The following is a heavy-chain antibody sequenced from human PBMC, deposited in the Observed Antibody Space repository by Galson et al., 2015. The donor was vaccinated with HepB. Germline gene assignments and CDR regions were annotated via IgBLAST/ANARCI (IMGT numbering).Heavy chain of an antibody. CDR1: GGTFSSYA. D-gene: IGHD3-3*02. V-gene: IGHV1-69*13. J-gene: IGHJ4*02. CDR2: IIGMFRTA. Sequence: SVKVSCKASGGTFSSYAINWVRQAPGQGLEWMGGIIGMFRTAKYAQKFQDRVTITADEFMSTAYMEMNSLRAEDTAVYYCARDHQIVGFLEWLLSGNYFDYWGQGTLVTVSS. CDR3: ARDHQIVGFLEWLLSGNYFDY.